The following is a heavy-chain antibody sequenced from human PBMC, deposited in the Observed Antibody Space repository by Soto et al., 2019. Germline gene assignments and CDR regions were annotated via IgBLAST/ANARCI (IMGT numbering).Heavy chain of an antibody. CDR2: IDPSDSYT. CDR1: GYSFTSYW. D-gene: IGHD6-19*01. V-gene: IGHV5-10-1*01. J-gene: IGHJ6*02. Sequence: AESLNISCKGSGYSFTSYWISWVRQMPGKGLERMGRIDPSDSYTNYSTSFQGHVTISADKSISTAYLQWSSLKASDTAMYYCARHSEAVAGKNYYYGMDVWGQGTTVTVSS. CDR3: ARHSEAVAGKNYYYGMDV.